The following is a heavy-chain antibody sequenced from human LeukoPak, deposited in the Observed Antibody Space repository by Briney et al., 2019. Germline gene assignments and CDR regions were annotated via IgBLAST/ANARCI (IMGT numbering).Heavy chain of an antibody. CDR2: INQDGSGK. J-gene: IGHJ4*02. CDR1: GFTLSPYW. Sequence: PGGTLRLSCAASGFTLSPYWMNWVRQVPGKGLDWVANINQDGSGKRYVDSVKGRFTIARDNADNSLSLQMSSLRAEDTAVYYWASLGAGRNSWGQGTLVNGSP. CDR3: ASLGAGRNS. D-gene: IGHD3-16*01. V-gene: IGHV3-7*01.